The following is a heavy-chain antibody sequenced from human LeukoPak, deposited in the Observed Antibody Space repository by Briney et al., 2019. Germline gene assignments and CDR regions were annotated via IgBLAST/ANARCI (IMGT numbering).Heavy chain of an antibody. CDR3: ARGSEKYSSSWYNWFDP. J-gene: IGHJ5*02. Sequence: PSETLSLTCTVSGGSISSGSYYWSWIRQPAGKGLEWIGRIYTSGSTNYNPSLKSRVTISVDTSKNQFSLKLSSVTAADTAVYYCARGSEKYSSSWYNWFDPWGQGTLVTVSS. D-gene: IGHD6-13*01. V-gene: IGHV4-61*02. CDR2: IYTSGST. CDR1: GGSISSGSYY.